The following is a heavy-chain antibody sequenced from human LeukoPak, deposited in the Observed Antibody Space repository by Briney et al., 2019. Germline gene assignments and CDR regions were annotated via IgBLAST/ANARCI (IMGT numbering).Heavy chain of an antibody. Sequence: GSLRLSCAASGFTFSSYWMSWVRQAPGKGLEWIGSIYYSGSTYYNPSLKSRVTISVDTSKNQFSLMLSSVTAADTAVYYCARRIANRNWFDPWGQGTLATVSS. V-gene: IGHV4-39*01. D-gene: IGHD1/OR15-1a*01. CDR2: IYYSGST. J-gene: IGHJ5*02. CDR3: ARRIANRNWFDP. CDR1: GFTFSSYW.